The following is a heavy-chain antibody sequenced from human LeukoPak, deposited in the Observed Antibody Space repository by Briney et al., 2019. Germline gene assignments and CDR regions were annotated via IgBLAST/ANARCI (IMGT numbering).Heavy chain of an antibody. J-gene: IGHJ4*02. CDR2: SDTGSGT. CDR1: GFTFSSYA. D-gene: IGHD4-17*01. Sequence: GGSLRLSCAASGFTFSSYAMNWVRQAPGKGLEWVSGSDTGSGTHYADSVKGRFTISRDNSQNALYLQMNSLRAEDTAVYYCARDYADYVGYFFFDYWGQGTLVTVSS. CDR3: ARDYADYVGYFFFDY. V-gene: IGHV3-23*01.